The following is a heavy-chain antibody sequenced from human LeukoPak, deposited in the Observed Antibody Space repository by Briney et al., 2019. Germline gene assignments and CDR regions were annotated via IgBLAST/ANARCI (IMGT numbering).Heavy chain of an antibody. CDR1: GFTFDDYA. D-gene: IGHD3-3*02. Sequence: SGGSLRLSCAASGFTFDDYAMHWVRQAPGKGLEWVSGISWNSGSIGYADSVKGRFTISRDNAKNSLYLQMNSLRAEDTALYYCARLANYFNGMDVWGQGTTVTVSS. CDR3: ARLANYFNGMDV. CDR2: ISWNSGSI. J-gene: IGHJ6*02. V-gene: IGHV3-9*01.